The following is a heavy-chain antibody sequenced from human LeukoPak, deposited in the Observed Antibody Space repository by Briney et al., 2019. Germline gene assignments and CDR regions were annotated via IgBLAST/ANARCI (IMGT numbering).Heavy chain of an antibody. V-gene: IGHV3-48*03. J-gene: IGHJ4*02. D-gene: IGHD3-3*01. CDR3: ARTGEGIRYYDFWSGYAYYFDY. Sequence: GGSLRLSCAASGFTFSRYAVNGVRQAPGRGREWIAYISDADTTIYYADSVKGRFTISRDNSKNSLVLQMKRLRAEDTALYYCARTGEGIRYYDFWSGYAYYFDYWGQGNLVPVSS. CDR1: GFTFSRYA. CDR2: ISDADTTI.